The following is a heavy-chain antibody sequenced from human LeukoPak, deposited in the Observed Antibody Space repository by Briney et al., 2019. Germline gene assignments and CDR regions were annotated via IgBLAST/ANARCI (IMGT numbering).Heavy chain of an antibody. J-gene: IGHJ6*03. V-gene: IGHV3-30*02. CDR2: IQYDRSNE. D-gene: IGHD2-8*01. CDR3: AKDRCSNGIGCYYYYMDV. CDR1: GFTFSGYG. Sequence: GGSLRLSCAASGFTFSGYGMHWVRQAPGKGLEWVAYIQYDRSNEQYAHSVKGRFRISRDNSKNILYLQMNSLRAEDTAVYYCAKDRCSNGIGCYYYYMDVWGKGTTVTISS.